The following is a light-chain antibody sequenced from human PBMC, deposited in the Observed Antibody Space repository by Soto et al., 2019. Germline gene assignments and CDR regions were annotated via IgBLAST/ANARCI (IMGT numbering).Light chain of an antibody. CDR2: KAS. CDR1: QSISSW. V-gene: IGKV1-5*03. J-gene: IGKJ1*01. CDR3: QQYSSYPWT. Sequence: DIQMTQSPSTLSASVGDRVTITCRASQSISSWLAWYQQKPGKAPKLLIYKASSLESGVPSRFSGSGSGTDFTLTISSLQPDDFATYSGQQYSSYPWTFGQGTKVEIK.